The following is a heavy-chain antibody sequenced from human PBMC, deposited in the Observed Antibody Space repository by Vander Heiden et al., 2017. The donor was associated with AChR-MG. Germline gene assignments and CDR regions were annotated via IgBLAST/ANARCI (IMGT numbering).Heavy chain of an antibody. CDR3: ARDTAEDD. V-gene: IGHV3-23*01. D-gene: IGHD5-18*01. CDR2: ISGSGGRT. CDR1: GFTFSVWA. Sequence: EVQLLESGGGLVQPGGSLRLSCAASGFTFSVWAMRWVRQAPGKGPQWVSTISGSGGRTYYADSVKGRFTISRDNSKNTLYLQMNSLRAEDTAVYYCARDTAEDDWGQGALVTVSS. J-gene: IGHJ4*02.